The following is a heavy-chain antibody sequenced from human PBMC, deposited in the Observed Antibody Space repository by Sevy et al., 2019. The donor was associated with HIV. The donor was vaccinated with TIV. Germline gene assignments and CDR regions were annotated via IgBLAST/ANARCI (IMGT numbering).Heavy chain of an antibody. J-gene: IGHJ4*02. CDR2: ISYDGSKK. Sequence: GSLRLSCAASGFTFSSYAMHWVRQAPGKGLQWVAVISYDGSKKFYADSVKGRFTISRDNSKNTLYLQMNSLRPEDTAVYYCARGPRLHGYTYDWEVDYWGQGTLVTVSS. V-gene: IGHV3-30-3*01. CDR3: ARGPRLHGYTYDWEVDY. D-gene: IGHD5-18*01. CDR1: GFTFSSYA.